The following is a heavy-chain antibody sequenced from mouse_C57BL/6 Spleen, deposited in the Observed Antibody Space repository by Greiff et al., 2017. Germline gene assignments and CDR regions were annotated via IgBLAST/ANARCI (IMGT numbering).Heavy chain of an antibody. CDR2: IYPGSGST. V-gene: IGHV1-55*01. Sequence: VQLQQPGAELVKPGASVKMSCKASGYTFTSYWITWVKQRPGQGLEWIGDIYPGSGSTNYNEKFKSKATLTVDTSSSTAYMQLSSLTSEDSAVYYCARAYYSNLLYFDYWGQGTTLTVSS. D-gene: IGHD2-5*01. CDR1: GYTFTSYW. CDR3: ARAYYSNLLYFDY. J-gene: IGHJ2*01.